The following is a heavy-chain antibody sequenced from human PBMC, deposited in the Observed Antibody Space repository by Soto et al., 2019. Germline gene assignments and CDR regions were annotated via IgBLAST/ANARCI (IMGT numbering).Heavy chain of an antibody. CDR2: IYTSGAT. Sequence: QVQLLESGPGLVKPSETLSLTCSVSGGSMFGFYWSWFRQPAGKTLEWIGRIYTSGATAYNHSLKTRGTMSVADSKTQCSLRLTAVTAADTAVYYCAKARRPVRADSAFDSWGQGTLVTVSS. V-gene: IGHV4-4*07. CDR3: AKARRPVRADSAFDS. J-gene: IGHJ4*02. CDR1: GGSMFGFY. D-gene: IGHD3-10*01.